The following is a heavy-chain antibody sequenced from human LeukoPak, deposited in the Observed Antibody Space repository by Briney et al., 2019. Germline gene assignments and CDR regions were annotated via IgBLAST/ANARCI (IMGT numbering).Heavy chain of an antibody. CDR3: ARDKGSGSYYYYGMDV. CDR2: ISAYNGNT. D-gene: IGHD3-10*01. CDR1: GYTFTSYG. J-gene: IGHJ6*02. Sequence: GASVKVSCKASGYTFTSYGISWVRQAPGQGLERMGWISAYNGNTNYAQKLQGRVTMTTDTSTSTAYMELRSLRSDDTAVYYCARDKGSGSYYYYGMDVWGQGTTVTVSS. V-gene: IGHV1-18*01.